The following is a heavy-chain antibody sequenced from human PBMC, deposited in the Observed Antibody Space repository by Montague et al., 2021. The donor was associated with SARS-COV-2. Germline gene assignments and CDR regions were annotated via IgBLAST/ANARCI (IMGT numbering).Heavy chain of an antibody. D-gene: IGHD3-10*01. CDR1: GGSFSGFQ. CDR3: ATSSARSYYGGLDY. V-gene: IGHV4-34*01. J-gene: IGHJ4*02. CDR2: INQSGST. Sequence: SETLSLTCTLYGGSFSGFQWSWIRQSPGKGLEWIGEINQSGSTNYNVSLKSRLTMSLDTSKNQVSLKLSSVTAADTAVYYCATSSARSYYGGLDYWGQGTLVTVTS.